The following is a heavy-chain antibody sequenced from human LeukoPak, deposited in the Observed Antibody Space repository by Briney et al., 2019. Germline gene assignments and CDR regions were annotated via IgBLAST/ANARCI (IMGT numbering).Heavy chain of an antibody. CDR2: ISAYNGNT. CDR1: GYIXTNYG. J-gene: IGHJ4*02. Sequence: ASVKVSCKASGYIXTNYGISRVRQAPGQGLEWMEWISAYNGNTNYAQKLQGRVTMTTDTSTSTAYMELRSLRSDDTAVYYCARHAYASGSYGDYWGQGTLVTVSS. D-gene: IGHD3-10*01. CDR3: ARHAYASGSYGDY. V-gene: IGHV1-18*01.